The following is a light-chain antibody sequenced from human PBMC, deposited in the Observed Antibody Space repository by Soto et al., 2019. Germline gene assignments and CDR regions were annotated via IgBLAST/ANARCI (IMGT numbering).Light chain of an antibody. J-gene: IGKJ5*01. V-gene: IGKV1-5*03. CDR2: KAS. CDR1: QTISSW. Sequence: DIQMTQSPSTLSGSVGDRVTITCRASQTISSWLAWYQQKPGKAPTLLIYKASTLKSGVPSRFSGSGSGTDFILTISSLQPEDFATYYCQQSYSTPRDFGQGTRLEIK. CDR3: QQSYSTPRD.